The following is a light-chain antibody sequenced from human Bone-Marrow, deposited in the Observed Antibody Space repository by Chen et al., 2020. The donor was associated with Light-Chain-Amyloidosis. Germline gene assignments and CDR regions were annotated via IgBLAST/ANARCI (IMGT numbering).Light chain of an antibody. CDR3: QSADSSGTYAVI. J-gene: IGLJ2*01. Sequence: SYELTQPPSVSVSPGQMARITCSGDDLPTKYAYWYQQKPGQAPVLVIHRDTERPSGISERFSGSSSGTTATLTISGVQAEDEADYHCQSADSSGTYAVIFGGGTKLTVL. V-gene: IGLV3-25*03. CDR1: DLPTKY. CDR2: RDT.